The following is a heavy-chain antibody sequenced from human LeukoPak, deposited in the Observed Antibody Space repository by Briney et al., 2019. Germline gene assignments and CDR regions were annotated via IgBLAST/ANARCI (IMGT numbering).Heavy chain of an antibody. Sequence: LETLSLTCIVSGGSISNFYWTWIRQPPGKGLEWIGYFYYSGNTNYNPSLKSRVTISLDTSKNHFSLNLSAVAAEDTAVYYRARGQSRGNGFDPWGQGTMVTVSS. CDR2: FYYSGNT. J-gene: IGHJ5*02. CDR1: GGSISNFY. CDR3: ARGQSRGNGFDP. D-gene: IGHD3-10*01. V-gene: IGHV4-59*01.